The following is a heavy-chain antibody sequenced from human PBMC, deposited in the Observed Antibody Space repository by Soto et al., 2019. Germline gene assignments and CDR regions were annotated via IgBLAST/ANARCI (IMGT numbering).Heavy chain of an antibody. CDR3: ARTKCSGGSCYSWSLDY. CDR2: RYYSEST. D-gene: IGHD2-15*01. CDR1: GGSITTGGYY. Sequence: TLSLTCTVSGGSITTGGYYWSWIRQLPGKGLEWIGHRYYSESTYYNPSLKSRVSISLDTSKNQFSLKLSFVTAADTAMYYCARTKCSGGSCYSWSLDYWGQGTPVTSP. V-gene: IGHV4-31*03. J-gene: IGHJ4*02.